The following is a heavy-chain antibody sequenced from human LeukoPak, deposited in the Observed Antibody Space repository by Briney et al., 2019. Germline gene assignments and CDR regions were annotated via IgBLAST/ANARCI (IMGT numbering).Heavy chain of an antibody. CDR2: INPNSGGT. Sequence: ASVKVSCKASGYTFTGYNMHWVRQAPGQGLEWMGWINPNSGGTNYAQKFQGRVTITRDKSISTAYMELSRLRSEDQAVYYVARDPGYSGYDYYFDYWGQGTLVTVSS. CDR3: ARDPGYSGYDYYFDY. D-gene: IGHD5-12*01. V-gene: IGHV1-2*02. J-gene: IGHJ4*02. CDR1: GYTFTGYN.